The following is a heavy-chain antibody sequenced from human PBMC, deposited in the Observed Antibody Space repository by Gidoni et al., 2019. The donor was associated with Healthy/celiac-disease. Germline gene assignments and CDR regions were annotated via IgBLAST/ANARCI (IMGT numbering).Heavy chain of an antibody. CDR2: INHSGST. Sequence: QVQLQQWGAVLLKPSETLSLTCAVYGGSFSGYYWSWIRQPPGKGLEWIGEINHSGSTNYNPSLKSRVTISVDTSKNQFSLKLSSVTAADTAVYYCARVKGVPTGRSTLVDYWGQGTLVTVSS. CDR3: ARVKGVPTGRSTLVDY. CDR1: GGSFSGYY. J-gene: IGHJ4*02. V-gene: IGHV4-34*01. D-gene: IGHD2-2*01.